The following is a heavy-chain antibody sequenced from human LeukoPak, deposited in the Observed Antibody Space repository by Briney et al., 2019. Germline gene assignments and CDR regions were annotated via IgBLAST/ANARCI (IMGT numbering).Heavy chain of an antibody. CDR3: ARIFRGAYFDY. CDR2: IYCGST. J-gene: IGHJ4*02. CDR1: GGSISSSSYY. V-gene: IGHV4-39*07. Sequence: SETLSLTCTVSGGSISSSSYYWGWIRQTPGKGLEWIGSIYCGSTFYSPSLKSRVTISVDTSKNQFSLKLSSVTAADTAVYYCARIFRGAYFDYWGQGTLVTVSS. D-gene: IGHD3-10*01.